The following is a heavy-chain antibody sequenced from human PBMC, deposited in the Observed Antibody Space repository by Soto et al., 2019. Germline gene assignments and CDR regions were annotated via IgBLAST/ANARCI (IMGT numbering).Heavy chain of an antibody. CDR2: IIPIFGTA. V-gene: IGHV1-69*06. CDR3: ARGIWGGSPVNYYYYYGMDV. CDR1: GGTFSSYA. Sequence: SVKVSCKASGGTFSSYAISWVRQAPGQGLEWMGGIIPIFGTANYAQRFQGRVTITADKSTSTAYMELSSLRSEDTAVYYCARGIWGGSPVNYYYYYGMDVWGQGTTVTVSS. D-gene: IGHD1-26*01. J-gene: IGHJ6*02.